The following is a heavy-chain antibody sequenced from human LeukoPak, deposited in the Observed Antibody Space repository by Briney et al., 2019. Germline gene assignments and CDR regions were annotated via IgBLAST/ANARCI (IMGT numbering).Heavy chain of an antibody. V-gene: IGHV1-69*04. CDR2: IIPILGMA. Sequence: SVKVSCKASGGTFSNYGISWVRQAPGQGLEWMGRIIPILGMANYAQKFQGRVTISTDKSSSTAYMELSSRRSEDTAVYYCARRRSSGSLPDDYWGQGTLVTVSS. CDR3: ARRRSSGSLPDDY. J-gene: IGHJ4*01. CDR1: GGTFSNYG. D-gene: IGHD6-19*01.